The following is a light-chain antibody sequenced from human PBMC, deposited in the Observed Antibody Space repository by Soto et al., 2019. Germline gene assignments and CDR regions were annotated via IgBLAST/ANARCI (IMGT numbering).Light chain of an antibody. J-gene: IGKJ4*01. Sequence: EIVLTQSPATLSLSPGERATLLCRASQRVSSSLAWYQQKPGQPPRLLIYNASKRATGIPVRFSGSGSGTDFSLTISSLESEDFAVYYCQQRSNWPLTFGGGTKVEIK. CDR2: NAS. V-gene: IGKV3-11*01. CDR1: QRVSSS. CDR3: QQRSNWPLT.